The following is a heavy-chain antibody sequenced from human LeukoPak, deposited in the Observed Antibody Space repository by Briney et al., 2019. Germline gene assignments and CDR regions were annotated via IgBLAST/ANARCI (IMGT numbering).Heavy chain of an antibody. V-gene: IGHV3-7*03. D-gene: IGHD1-26*01. CDR1: GFTFSSYW. J-gene: IGHJ4*02. CDR3: AKRDSGSHYVDY. CDR2: IKEDGSEK. Sequence: GGSLRLSCAASGFTFSSYWMSWVRQAPGKGLEWVATIKEDGSEKYYVDSVKGRFTISRDNSKNTLYLQMNSLRAEDAAVYYCAKRDSGSHYVDYWGQGTLVTVSS.